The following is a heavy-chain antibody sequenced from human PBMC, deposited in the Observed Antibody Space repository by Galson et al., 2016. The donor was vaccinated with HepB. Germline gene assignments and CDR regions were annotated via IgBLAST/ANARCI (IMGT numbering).Heavy chain of an antibody. J-gene: IGHJ5*02. D-gene: IGHD3-22*01. V-gene: IGHV1-3*01. CDR2: INAGNGNT. CDR1: GYTFTNYA. CDR3: VRDHYDSSGYPYNWFHP. Sequence: SVKVSCKASGYTFTNYAMHWVRQAPGQRLEWMGWINAGNGNTKYSQKFQGRVTITRDTSASTAYMELSSLRSEDTAVYYCVRDHYDSSGYPYNWFHPWGQGTLVTVSS.